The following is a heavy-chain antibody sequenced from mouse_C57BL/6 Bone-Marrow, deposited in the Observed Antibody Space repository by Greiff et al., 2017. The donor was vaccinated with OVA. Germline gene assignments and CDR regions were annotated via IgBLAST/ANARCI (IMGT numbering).Heavy chain of an antibody. J-gene: IGHJ4*01. CDR2: IYPGDGDT. CDR3: ARWDGSTWDY. V-gene: IGHV1-82*01. Sequence: QVQLQQSGPELVKPGASVKISCKASGYAFSSSWMNWVKQRPGKGLEWIGRIYPGDGDTNYNGKFKGKATLTADKSSSTAYMQLSSLTSEDSAVYYCARWDGSTWDYWGQGTSVTVSS. D-gene: IGHD2-3*01. CDR1: GYAFSSSW.